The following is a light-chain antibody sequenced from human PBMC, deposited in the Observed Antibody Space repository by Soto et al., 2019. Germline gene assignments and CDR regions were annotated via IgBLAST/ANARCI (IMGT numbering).Light chain of an antibody. V-gene: IGKV3-11*01. CDR2: DAS. CDR1: QSVSSY. Sequence: EIVLTQSPATLSLSPGERATLSCRASQSVSSYLAWYQQKPGQAPRLLIYDASNRATGIPARFSGSGSGKDFTLTISSLEPEEFAVNYYQQPSNWPTTFGGRTKVEIK. CDR3: QQPSNWPTT. J-gene: IGKJ4*01.